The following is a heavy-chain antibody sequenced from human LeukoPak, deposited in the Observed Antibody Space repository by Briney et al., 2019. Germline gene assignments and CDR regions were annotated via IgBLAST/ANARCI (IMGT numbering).Heavy chain of an antibody. CDR1: GFTFSSYE. Sequence: GGSLRLSCAASGFTFSSYEMNWVRQAPGKGPERVSYISSSGSTIYYADSVKGRFTISRDNAKNSLYLQMNSLRAEDTAVYYCARTPGYYYYYMDVWGKGTTVTVSS. J-gene: IGHJ6*03. CDR3: ARTPGYYYYYMDV. CDR2: ISSSGSTI. V-gene: IGHV3-48*03.